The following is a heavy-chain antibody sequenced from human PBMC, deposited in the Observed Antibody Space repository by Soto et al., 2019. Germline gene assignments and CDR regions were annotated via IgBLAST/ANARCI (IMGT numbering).Heavy chain of an antibody. CDR3: AGHWGSGLGMDV. V-gene: IGHV3-74*01. Sequence: EVQLVESGGGLVQPGGSLRLSCAASGFTFSSYWMHWVRQAPGQGLVWVSRINSDGSNTYYADSVKGRFTSSRDNAKKTLYLQINSLRTEDTAVYYCAGHWGSGLGMDVCGQGTTVTVSS. CDR2: INSDGSNT. D-gene: IGHD3-10*01. CDR1: GFTFSSYW. J-gene: IGHJ6*02.